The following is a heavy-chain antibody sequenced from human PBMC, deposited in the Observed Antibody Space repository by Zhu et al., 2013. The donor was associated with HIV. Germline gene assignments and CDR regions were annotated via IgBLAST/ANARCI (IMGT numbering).Heavy chain of an antibody. CDR1: GGSISSGDYY. CDR2: IYYSGST. Sequence: QVQLQESGPGLVKPSQTLSLTCTVSGGSISSGDYYWSWIRQPPGKGLEWIGYIYYSGSTYYNPSLKSRVTISVDTSKNQFSLKLSSVTAADTAVYYCASRRSPNDYGGKGGDYWGQGTLVTVSS. D-gene: IGHD4-17*01. CDR3: ASRRSPNDYGGKGGDY. J-gene: IGHJ4*02. V-gene: IGHV4-30-4*01.